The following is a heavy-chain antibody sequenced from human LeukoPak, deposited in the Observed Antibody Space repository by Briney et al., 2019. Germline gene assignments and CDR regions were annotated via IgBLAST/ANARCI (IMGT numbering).Heavy chain of an antibody. CDR1: GFTFSGSA. J-gene: IGHJ4*02. Sequence: GGSLRLSCAASGFTFSGSAMHWVRQAPGKGLEWLSRISGTGGTTFYADSVKGRFTISRDNSKNTLYLQMNSLRAEDTAVYYCAKRLAMTGTYHFDYWGQGTLVTVSS. V-gene: IGHV3-23*01. CDR2: ISGTGGTT. CDR3: AKRLAMTGTYHFDY. D-gene: IGHD6-19*01.